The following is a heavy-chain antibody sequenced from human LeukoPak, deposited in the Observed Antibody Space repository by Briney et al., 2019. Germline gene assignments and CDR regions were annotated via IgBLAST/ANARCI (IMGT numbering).Heavy chain of an antibody. Sequence: GGSLRLSCAASGFTFSSYSMNWVRQAPGKGLEWVSSISSSSSYIYYADSVKGRFTISRDNAKNSLYLQMNSLRAEDTAVYYCAKDRDTSGYYYKTTPDYWGQGTLVTVSS. CDR1: GFTFSSYS. V-gene: IGHV3-21*01. CDR3: AKDRDTSGYYYKTTPDY. J-gene: IGHJ4*02. CDR2: ISSSSSYI. D-gene: IGHD3-22*01.